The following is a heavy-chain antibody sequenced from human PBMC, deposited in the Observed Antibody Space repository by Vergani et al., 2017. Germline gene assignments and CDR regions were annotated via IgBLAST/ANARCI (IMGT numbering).Heavy chain of an antibody. Sequence: VEAGGGLVQPGGSLRLSCTASGFTFQAFAFHWARHGSGRGLEWVSGIDRNYGVKNGNSFEGRFSISRHNAKKAVFLQMNNLRHEDTALYFCVKDDDYDADGPFDLWGGGTLVTGSS. J-gene: IGHJ2*01. CDR3: VKDDDYDADGPFDL. CDR2: IDRNYGVK. V-gene: IGHV3-9*01. D-gene: IGHD3-16*01. CDR1: GFTFQAFA.